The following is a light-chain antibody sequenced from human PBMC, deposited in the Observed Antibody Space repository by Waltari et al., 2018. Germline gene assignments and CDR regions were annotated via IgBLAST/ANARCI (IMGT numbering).Light chain of an antibody. J-gene: IGKJ1*01. CDR3: QHYVNLPGT. CDR2: GAS. V-gene: IGKV3-20*01. CDR1: QSVSRA. Sequence: EIVLTQSPETLPLSPGERATLSCSASQSVSRALEWYQQKPGQAPTLLVFGASSRATGIPDRFRGSGSGTDIRLTISRLGPEDLAVYYCQHYVNLPGTFGEGAKVEI.